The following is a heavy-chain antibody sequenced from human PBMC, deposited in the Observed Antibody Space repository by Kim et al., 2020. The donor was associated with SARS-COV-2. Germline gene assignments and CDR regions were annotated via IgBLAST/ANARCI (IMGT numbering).Heavy chain of an antibody. CDR1: GFTFSSYG. CDR2: IWYDGSNK. D-gene: IGHD3-3*01. Sequence: GGSLRLSCAASGFTFSSYGMHWVRQAPGKGLEWVAVIWYDGSNKYYADSVKGRFTISRDNSKNTLYLQMNSLRAEDTAVYYCARGERVTAGRFFVSWGQGTLVTVSS. V-gene: IGHV3-33*01. CDR3: ARGERVTAGRFFVS. J-gene: IGHJ4*02.